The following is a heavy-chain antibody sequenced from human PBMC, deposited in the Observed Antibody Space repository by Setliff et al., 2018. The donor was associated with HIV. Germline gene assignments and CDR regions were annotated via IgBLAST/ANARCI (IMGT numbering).Heavy chain of an antibody. CDR1: GYPFSGYY. Sequence: ASVKVSCKASGYPFSGYYMHWVRQAPGQGLEWMGRINPNSGGTNYAQKFQGRVTMTRDTSISTAYMDLSGLRSDDTAVYYCMANIAATITYAFDIWGQGTMVTVSS. J-gene: IGHJ3*02. D-gene: IGHD6-13*01. CDR2: INPNSGGT. V-gene: IGHV1-2*06. CDR3: MANIAATITYAFDI.